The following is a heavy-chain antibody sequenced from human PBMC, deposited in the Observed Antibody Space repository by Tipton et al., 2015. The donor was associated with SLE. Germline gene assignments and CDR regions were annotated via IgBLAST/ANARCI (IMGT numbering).Heavy chain of an antibody. CDR3: ARDFRLWNDPYFDY. CDR1: GGSISSGGYY. Sequence: TLSLTCTVSGGSISSGGYYWSWIRQHPGKGLEWIGYIYYSGNTYYNPSLKSRVTISVDTSKNQFSLKLSSVTAADTAVYYFARDFRLWNDPYFDYWGQGTLVTVSS. V-gene: IGHV4-31*03. CDR2: IYYSGNT. J-gene: IGHJ4*02. D-gene: IGHD1-1*01.